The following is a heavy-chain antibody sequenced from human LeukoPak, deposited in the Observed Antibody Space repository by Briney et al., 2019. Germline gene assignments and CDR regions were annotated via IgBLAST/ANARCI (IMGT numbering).Heavy chain of an antibody. CDR2: ISAYNGNT. Sequence: GASVKVSCKASGYTFTSYGISWVRQAPGQGLEWMGWISAYNGNTNYAQKLQGRVTMTTDTSTSTAYMELRSLRSDDTAIYYCARDVVVVVGASRSNFYFYMDVWGKGTTVTVSS. CDR3: ARDVVVVVGASRSNFYFYMDV. D-gene: IGHD2-15*01. J-gene: IGHJ6*03. CDR1: GYTFTSYG. V-gene: IGHV1-18*01.